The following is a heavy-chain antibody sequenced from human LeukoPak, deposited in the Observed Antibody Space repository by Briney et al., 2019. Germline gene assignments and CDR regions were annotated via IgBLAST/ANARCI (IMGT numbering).Heavy chain of an antibody. CDR3: ARDRVRQQLSS. Sequence: SETLSLTCTVSNGSMSSFYWNWIRQSPGKGLEWIGYISYSGTANYNPSLKSRVSISIDRSKNHFSLRLSSVTAADTAAYYCARDRVRQQLSSWGQGTLVTVSS. V-gene: IGHV4-59*12. J-gene: IGHJ5*02. D-gene: IGHD2-2*01. CDR2: ISYSGTA. CDR1: NGSMSSFY.